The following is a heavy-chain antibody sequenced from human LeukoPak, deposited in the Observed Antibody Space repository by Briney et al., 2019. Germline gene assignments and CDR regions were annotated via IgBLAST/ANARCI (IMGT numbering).Heavy chain of an antibody. CDR3: ARLRSYGSNRGIDY. J-gene: IGHJ4*02. Sequence: SETLSLTCTVSGGSISNTSYYWGWIRQPPGNGLEWSGSASYSGSTYYNPSLESRVTISVDTSKNQFSLRLSSVTAADTAIYYCARLRSYGSNRGIDYWGQGTLVAVSS. CDR1: GGSISNTSYY. CDR2: ASYSGST. V-gene: IGHV4-39*01. D-gene: IGHD4-23*01.